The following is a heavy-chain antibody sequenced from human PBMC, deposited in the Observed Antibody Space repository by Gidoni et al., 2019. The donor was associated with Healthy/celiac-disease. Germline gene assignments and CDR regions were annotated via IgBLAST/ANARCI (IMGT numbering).Heavy chain of an antibody. Sequence: EVQLLESVGGLVQPGGSLRLSCASSGFSFSRYGMSWVRQAPGKGLEWVSAISGSGGSTYYADSVKGRFTISRDNSKNTLYLQMNSLRAEETAVYYCAKDDGTVPKGIYFDYWGQGTLVTVSS. J-gene: IGHJ4*02. CDR2: ISGSGGST. CDR3: AKDDGTVPKGIYFDY. CDR1: GFSFSRYG. V-gene: IGHV3-23*01. D-gene: IGHD4-17*01.